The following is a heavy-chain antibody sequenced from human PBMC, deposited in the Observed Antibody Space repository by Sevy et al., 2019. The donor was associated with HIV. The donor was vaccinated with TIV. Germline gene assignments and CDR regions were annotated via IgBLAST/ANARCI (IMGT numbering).Heavy chain of an antibody. CDR3: AGYCSGGSCYQGI. Sequence: GESLRLSCAASGFTFSSYWMHWVRQAPGKGLVWVSRINSDGSSTSYADSVKGRFTISRDNAKNTLYLQMNSLRAEDTAVYYCAGYCSGGSCYQGIWGQGTMVTVSS. D-gene: IGHD2-15*01. CDR2: INSDGSST. CDR1: GFTFSSYW. J-gene: IGHJ3*02. V-gene: IGHV3-74*01.